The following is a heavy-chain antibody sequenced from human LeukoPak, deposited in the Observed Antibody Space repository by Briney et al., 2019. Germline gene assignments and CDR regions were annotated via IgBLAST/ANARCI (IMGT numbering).Heavy chain of an antibody. CDR3: AKRGSFWDLDQ. V-gene: IGHV3-33*06. D-gene: IGHD6-13*01. CDR1: GFTFSSYA. Sequence: GRSLRLSCGASGFTFSSYAMHRVRQAPGKGLEWVSVIRYDGSGKYYADSVKGRFTISRDNSKNTVSLQMNSLRVEDTAVYYCAKRGSFWDLDQWGQGTLVTVSS. J-gene: IGHJ4*02. CDR2: IRYDGSGK.